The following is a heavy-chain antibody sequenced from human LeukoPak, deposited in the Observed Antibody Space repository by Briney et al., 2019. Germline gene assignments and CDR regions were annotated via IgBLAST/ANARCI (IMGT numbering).Heavy chain of an antibody. CDR3: ARKFLGSRGYYFDY. CDR2: MNPYTGNP. CDR1: GYTFTSYH. Sequence: ASVKVSCKASGYTFTSYHINWVRQATGQGLDWMGWMNPYTGNPGYAQMFQGRVTIIQDTPISTAYMELSSLRSDDTAVYYCARKFLGSRGYYFDYWGQGTLVTVSS. V-gene: IGHV1-8*01. J-gene: IGHJ4*02. D-gene: IGHD3-10*01.